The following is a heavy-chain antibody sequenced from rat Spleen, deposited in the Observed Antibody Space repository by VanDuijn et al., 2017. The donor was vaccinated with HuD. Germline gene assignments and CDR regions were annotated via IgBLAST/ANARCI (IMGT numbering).Heavy chain of an antibody. CDR2: IDTDGSRT. CDR3: ARLELGWYFDF. J-gene: IGHJ1*01. D-gene: IGHD5-1*01. CDR1: GFTFSVYY. V-gene: IGHV5S13*01. Sequence: EVQLVESDGGLVQPGRSLKLSCAASGFTFSVYYMAWVRQAPGKGLEWVSSIDTDGSRTYYPDSVRGRFTISRDNAKNTQYLQMDSLRSEDTATYYCARLELGWYFDFWGPGTMVTVSS.